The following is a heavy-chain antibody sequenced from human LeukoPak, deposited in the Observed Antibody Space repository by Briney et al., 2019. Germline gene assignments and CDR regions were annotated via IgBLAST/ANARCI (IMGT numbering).Heavy chain of an antibody. V-gene: IGHV3-9*01. CDR3: TKDSRYSSTWYMPGAFDY. CDR2: MGWTSAGI. CDR1: GFTFDDYA. Sequence: GRSLRLSCAASGFTFDDYAMHWVRQVPGKGLEWVSGMGWTSAGIGYADSVKGRFTISRDNAKNYLYLQMNSLSDEDTALYYCTKDSRYSSTWYMPGAFDYWGQGTLVTVSS. J-gene: IGHJ4*02. D-gene: IGHD6-13*01.